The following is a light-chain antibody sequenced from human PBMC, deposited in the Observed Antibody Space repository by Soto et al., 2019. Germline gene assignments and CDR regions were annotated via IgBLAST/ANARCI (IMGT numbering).Light chain of an antibody. CDR2: GVS. Sequence: EIVLTQSPGTLSLSPGARATLYCRASQSISSTRFAWFQEKPGQAPSLLIYGVSSRATGIPDRFSGSGSGTDFTLTISRLEPEDFGVYYGQQYDRSTITFGPGTKVDIK. V-gene: IGKV3-20*01. J-gene: IGKJ3*01. CDR3: QQYDRSTIT. CDR1: QSISSTR.